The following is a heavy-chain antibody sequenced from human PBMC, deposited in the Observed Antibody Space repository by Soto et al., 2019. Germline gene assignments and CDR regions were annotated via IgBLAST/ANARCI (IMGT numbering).Heavy chain of an antibody. D-gene: IGHD3-3*02. Sequence: PGGSLRLSCAASGFTFSDYAMHWVRQAPGKGLEWVASIWFDGATKYYADSVKGRFTISRDNSKNTVYLQMNSLRAEDSALYHCGRGRFSTNSRFDYWGQGPLVTVSS. V-gene: IGHV3-33*01. CDR1: GFTFSDYA. J-gene: IGHJ4*02. CDR3: GRGRFSTNSRFDY. CDR2: IWFDGATK.